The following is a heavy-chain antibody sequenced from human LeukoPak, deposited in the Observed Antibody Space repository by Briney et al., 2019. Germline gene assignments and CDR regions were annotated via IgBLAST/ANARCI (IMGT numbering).Heavy chain of an antibody. CDR3: AKSLGAFVVVVAATPEFDY. Sequence: PGGSLRLSCAASGFTFSSYGMHWVRQAPGKGLEWVAFIRYDGSNKYYADSVKGRFTISRDNSKNTLYLQMNSLRAEDTAVYYCAKSLGAFVVVVAATPEFDYWGQGTLVTVSS. CDR2: IRYDGSNK. J-gene: IGHJ4*02. D-gene: IGHD2-15*01. V-gene: IGHV3-30*02. CDR1: GFTFSSYG.